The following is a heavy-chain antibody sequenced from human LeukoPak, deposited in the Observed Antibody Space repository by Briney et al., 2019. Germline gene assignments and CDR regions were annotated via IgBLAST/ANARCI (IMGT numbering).Heavy chain of an antibody. J-gene: IGHJ3*02. CDR2: IYYSGST. CDR3: ARFERRVRYAFDI. CDR1: GGSISSSSYY. D-gene: IGHD1-1*01. V-gene: IGHV4-39*07. Sequence: KPSETLSLTCTVSGGSISSSSYYWGWIRQPPGKGLEWIGSIYYSGSTYYNPSLKSRVTISVDTSKNQFSLKLSSVTAADTAVYYCARFERRVRYAFDIWGQGTMVTVSS.